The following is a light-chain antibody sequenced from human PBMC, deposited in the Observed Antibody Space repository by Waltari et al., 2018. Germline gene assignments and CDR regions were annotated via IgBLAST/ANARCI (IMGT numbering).Light chain of an antibody. CDR1: SSDIGRYNY. CDR3: SSYTNINTLMV. CDR2: EVT. V-gene: IGLV2-14*01. Sequence: QSALTQPASVSGSPGQSITISCTGSSSDIGRYNYVSWNQQHPVQAPKRIISEVTNRPSGVSYRFSGSKSGNTASLTISGLQAEDEADYYCSSYTNINTLMVFGGGTHLTVL. J-gene: IGLJ3*02.